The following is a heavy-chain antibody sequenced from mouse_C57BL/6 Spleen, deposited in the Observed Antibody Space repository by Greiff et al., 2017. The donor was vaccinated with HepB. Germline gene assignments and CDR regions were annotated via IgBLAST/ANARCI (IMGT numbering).Heavy chain of an antibody. V-gene: IGHV1-55*01. Sequence: QVQLQQPGAELVKPGASVKMSCKASGYTFTSYWITWVKQRPGQGLEWIGDIYPGSGSTNYNEKFKCKATLTVDTSSSTAYMQLSSLTSEDSAVYYCARSGGNSYAMDYWGQGTSVTVSS. CDR2: IYPGSGST. D-gene: IGHD3-1*01. J-gene: IGHJ4*01. CDR3: ARSGGNSYAMDY. CDR1: GYTFTSYW.